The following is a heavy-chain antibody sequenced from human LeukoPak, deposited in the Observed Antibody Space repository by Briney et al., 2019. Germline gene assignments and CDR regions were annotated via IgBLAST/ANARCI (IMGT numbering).Heavy chain of an antibody. CDR3: ARDESYGDYVRFDP. J-gene: IGHJ5*02. CDR2: INPNSGGT. D-gene: IGHD4-17*01. CDR1: GYTFTGYY. V-gene: IGHV1-2*02. Sequence: ASVKVSCKASGYTFTGYYMHWVRQAPGQGLEWMGWINPNSGGTNYAQKFQGRVTMTRDTSISTAYMELSRLRSDDTVVYYCARDESYGDYVRFDPWGQGTLVTVSS.